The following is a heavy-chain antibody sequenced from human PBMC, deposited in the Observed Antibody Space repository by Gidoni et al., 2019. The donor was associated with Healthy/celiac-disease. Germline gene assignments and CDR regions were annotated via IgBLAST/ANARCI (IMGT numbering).Heavy chain of an antibody. CDR3: ARDLDCTNGVCADY. CDR1: GFTFSSYA. J-gene: IGHJ4*02. V-gene: IGHV3-30*01. Sequence: QVQLVESGGGVVQPGRSLRLSCAASGFTFSSYAMHWVRQAPGKGLEWVAVISYDGSNKYYADSVKGRFTISRDNSKNTLYLQMNSLRAEDTAVYYCARDLDCTNGVCADYWGQGTLVTVSS. D-gene: IGHD2-8*01. CDR2: ISYDGSNK.